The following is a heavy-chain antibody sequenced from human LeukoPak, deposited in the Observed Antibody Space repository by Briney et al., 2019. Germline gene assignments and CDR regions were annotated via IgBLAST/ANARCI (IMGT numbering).Heavy chain of an antibody. Sequence: SETLSLTCAVSGGSFSDYFWSWVRQPPGKGLEWIGEINQSGSSTYNPSLKSRGTMSVDTSKNQLSLKMTSVTAADTAVYYCASIHQVRGTDTFDIWGQGTMVTVSS. CDR1: GGSFSDYF. J-gene: IGHJ3*02. V-gene: IGHV4-34*01. D-gene: IGHD3-10*01. CDR3: ASIHQVRGTDTFDI. CDR2: INQSGSS.